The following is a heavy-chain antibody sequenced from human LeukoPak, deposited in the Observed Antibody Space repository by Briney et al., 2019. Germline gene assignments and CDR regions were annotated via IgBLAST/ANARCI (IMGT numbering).Heavy chain of an antibody. Sequence: GGSLRLSCAASGFTFSNYWMHWVRQAPGKGLVWVSRINSDGSSTTSADSVKGRFTISRDNAKNTLYLQMNSLRAEDTAVYYCAKAPRGDIVVVVAGNAFDIWGQGTMVTVSS. CDR3: AKAPRGDIVVVVAGNAFDI. CDR1: GFTFSNYW. V-gene: IGHV3-74*01. CDR2: INSDGSST. J-gene: IGHJ3*02. D-gene: IGHD2-15*01.